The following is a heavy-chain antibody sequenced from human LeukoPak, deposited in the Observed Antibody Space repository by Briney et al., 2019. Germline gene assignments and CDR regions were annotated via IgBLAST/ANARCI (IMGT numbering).Heavy chain of an antibody. CDR1: GYTFTAYY. J-gene: IGHJ4*02. V-gene: IGHV1-2*02. D-gene: IGHD2-15*01. Sequence: SSVKVSCKASGYTFTAYYVHWVRQAPGQGPEWMGWIHPNSGVTKYAQNFQGRVTMTRDTSITTAYMELSSLRSDDTAVYYCARGDIYWDYWGQGTQVTVSS. CDR3: ARGDIYWDY. CDR2: IHPNSGVT.